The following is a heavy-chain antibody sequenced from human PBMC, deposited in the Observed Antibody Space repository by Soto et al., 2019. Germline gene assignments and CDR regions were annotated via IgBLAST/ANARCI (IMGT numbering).Heavy chain of an antibody. CDR1: GFSFSSYT. D-gene: IGHD5-18*01. CDR3: VRGAIRGYSYGHSDY. V-gene: IGHV3-21*01. J-gene: IGHJ4*02. Sequence: LRLSCAASGFSFSSYTMDWVRQAPGKGLQWVSSISITGSYIYYADSVKGRFAISRDNAQNSLYLHMNSLRAEDTAVYYCVRGAIRGYSYGHSDYWGQGTLVTVSS. CDR2: ISITGSYI.